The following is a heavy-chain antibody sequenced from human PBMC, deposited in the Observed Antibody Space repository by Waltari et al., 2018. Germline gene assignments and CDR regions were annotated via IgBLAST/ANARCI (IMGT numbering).Heavy chain of an antibody. V-gene: IGHV3-7*03. CDR2: IKPDGSDK. Sequence: EVQLVESGGGLVQPGGSLRLSCAGTSGFNFRNYRMTWVRQAPGKGLEWVANIKPDGSDKNYVDSVRGRFSISRDNAKDSLYLQMNSLRVEDTAVYYCARLNYGSGSYYNVPFPYYYYYYMDVWGKGTTVTVSS. D-gene: IGHD3-10*01. CDR1: GFNFRNYR. J-gene: IGHJ6*03. CDR3: ARLNYGSGSYYNVPFPYYYYYYMDV.